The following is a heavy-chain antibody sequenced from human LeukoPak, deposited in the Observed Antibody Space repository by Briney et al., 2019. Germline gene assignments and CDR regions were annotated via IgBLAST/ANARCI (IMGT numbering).Heavy chain of an antibody. V-gene: IGHV4-39*01. CDR2: IYYSGST. D-gene: IGHD6-13*01. CDR3: GSRPSIAAAENGFDP. Sequence: SETLSLTCTVSGGSISSSSYYWGWIRQPPGKGLEWIGSIYYSGSTYYNPSLKSRVTISVDTSKNQFSLKLSSVTAADSAVYSLGSRPSIAAAENGFDPGGQGTLVTVS. J-gene: IGHJ5*02. CDR1: GGSISSSSYY.